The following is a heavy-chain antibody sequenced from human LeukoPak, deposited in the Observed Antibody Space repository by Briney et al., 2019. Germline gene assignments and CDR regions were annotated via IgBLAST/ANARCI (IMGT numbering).Heavy chain of an antibody. J-gene: IGHJ1*01. CDR1: VYTFTGYY. CDR3: AREAPYYYGSGSYPYFQH. D-gene: IGHD3-10*01. V-gene: IGHV1-2*04. Sequence: GASVKVSCKASVYTFTGYYMHWVRQAPGQGLEWMGWINPNSGGTNYAQKFQGWVTMTRDTSISTAYMELSRLRSDDTAVYYCAREAPYYYGSGSYPYFQHWGQGTLVTVSS. CDR2: INPNSGGT.